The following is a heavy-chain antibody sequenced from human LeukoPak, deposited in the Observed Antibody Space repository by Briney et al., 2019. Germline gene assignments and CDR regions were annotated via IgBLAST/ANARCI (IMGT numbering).Heavy chain of an antibody. J-gene: IGHJ4*02. CDR2: IKQDGSEK. CDR1: GFTFSSYW. D-gene: IGHD3-3*01. V-gene: IGHV3-7*01. CDR3: ARDPPIFGVVHFY. Sequence: GGSLRLSCAASGFTFSSYWMSWVRQAPGKGLEWVANIKQDGSEKYYVDSVKGRFTISRDNAKNSLYLQMNSLRAEDTAVYYCARDPPIFGVVHFYWGQGTLVTVSS.